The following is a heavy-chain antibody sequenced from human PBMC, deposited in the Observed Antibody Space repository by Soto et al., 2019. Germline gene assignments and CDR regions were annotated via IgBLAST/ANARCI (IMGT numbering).Heavy chain of an antibody. CDR1: GGSISSGGYY. D-gene: IGHD5-12*01. CDR2: IYYSGST. CDR3: ARVRGVNIEWLGAFDI. Sequence: QVQLQESGPGLVKPSQTLSLTCTVSGGSISSGGYYWIWIRQHPGKGLEWIGYIYYSGSTYYNPSLKSRVTISVDTSKNQFALKLSSVTAADTAVYYCARVRGVNIEWLGAFDIWGQGTMVTVSS. V-gene: IGHV4-31*03. J-gene: IGHJ3*02.